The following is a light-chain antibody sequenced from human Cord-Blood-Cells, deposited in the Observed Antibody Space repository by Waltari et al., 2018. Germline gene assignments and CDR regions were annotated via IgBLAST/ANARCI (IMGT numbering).Light chain of an antibody. CDR1: SSQVCGYHS. Sequence: QSALTQPASVSASPGQSLTISRPATSSQVCGYHSVSWSHQHPGKAPKLMIYDVSNRPSGVSNRFSGSKSGNTASLTISGLQAEDEADYYCSSYTSSSTLVFGGGTKLTVL. J-gene: IGLJ2*01. CDR3: SSYTSSSTLV. CDR2: DVS. V-gene: IGLV2-14*01.